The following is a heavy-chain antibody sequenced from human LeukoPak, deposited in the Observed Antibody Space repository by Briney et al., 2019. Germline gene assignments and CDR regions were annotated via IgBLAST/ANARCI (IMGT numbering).Heavy chain of an antibody. CDR1: GFIFSDYW. CDR2: IKQDGSEK. D-gene: IGHD4-17*01. J-gene: IGHJ3*02. CDR3: ARVMTTGIAFDI. Sequence: GGSLRLSCAASGFIFSDYWMNWVRQAPGKGLEWVANIKQDGSEKYYVDSVKGRFTISRDNAKNSLYLQMNSLRAEDTAVYYCARVMTTGIAFDIWGQGTVVTVSS. V-gene: IGHV3-7*01.